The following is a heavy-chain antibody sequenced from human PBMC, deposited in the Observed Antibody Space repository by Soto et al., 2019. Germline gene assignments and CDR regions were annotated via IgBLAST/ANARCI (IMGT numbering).Heavy chain of an antibody. V-gene: IGHV4-34*01. CDR2: IYYSGRT. D-gene: IGHD2-21*02. Sequence: ASETLSLTCAVYGGSFSGYYWSWIRQPPGKGLEWIGGIYYSGRTYYNPSFKSRVTISIDTSKNQFSLKLSSVTATDTAVYYCARQRTTVVTQAYFDHWGQGALVTVSS. CDR1: GGSFSGYY. CDR3: ARQRTTVVTQAYFDH. J-gene: IGHJ4*02.